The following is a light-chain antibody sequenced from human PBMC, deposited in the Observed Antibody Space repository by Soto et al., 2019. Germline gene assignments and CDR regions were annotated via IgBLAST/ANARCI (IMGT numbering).Light chain of an antibody. CDR2: DAS. J-gene: IGKJ4*01. CDR1: QSVSSH. Sequence: EIVLTQSPATLSLSPGARATLSCRASQSVSSHLTWYQQKPGQAPRLLIYDASNRATGIPARFSGSGSGTDFTLTISSLEPEDFAVYYCQQRTNWRLTFGGGTKVEIK. CDR3: QQRTNWRLT. V-gene: IGKV3-11*01.